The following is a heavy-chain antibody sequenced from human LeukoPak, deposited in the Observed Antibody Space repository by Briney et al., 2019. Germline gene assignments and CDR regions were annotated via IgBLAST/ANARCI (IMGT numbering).Heavy chain of an antibody. CDR1: GFTFSSYW. D-gene: IGHD3-10*01. Sequence: GGSLRLSCAASGFTFSSYWMHWVREAPGEGLGWVSRVNSDGSSTSYADSVKGRFTISRDNAKNTLYLQMNSLRAEDTAVYYCARARNYYYGSGSYYLFAFDIWGQGTMVTVSS. CDR2: VNSDGSST. CDR3: ARARNYYYGSGSYYLFAFDI. J-gene: IGHJ3*02. V-gene: IGHV3-74*01.